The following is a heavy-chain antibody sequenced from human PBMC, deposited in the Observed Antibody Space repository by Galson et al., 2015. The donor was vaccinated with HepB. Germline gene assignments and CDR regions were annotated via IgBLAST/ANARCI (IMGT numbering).Heavy chain of an antibody. CDR1: GFTFSSYA. J-gene: IGHJ6*02. V-gene: IGHV3-23*01. Sequence: SLRLSCAASGFTFSSYAMSWVRQAPGKGLEWVSAISGSGGSTYYADSVKGRFTISRDNSKNTLYLQMNSLRAEDTAVYYCAKGQRGIAAARHYYYGMDVWGQGTTVTVSS. CDR2: ISGSGGST. CDR3: AKGQRGIAAARHYYYGMDV. D-gene: IGHD6-13*01.